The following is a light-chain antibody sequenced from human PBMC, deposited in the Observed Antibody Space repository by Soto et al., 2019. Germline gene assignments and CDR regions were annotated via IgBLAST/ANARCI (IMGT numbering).Light chain of an antibody. Sequence: VMTQSPATLSVSPGERATVSCRASQSVSSNLAWYQQKPGQAPRLLIYGASTRATGIPARFSGSGSGTEFTLTFSSLQSEDFEVYSCQQYNEWPPTFAPGTKVDI. CDR3: QQYNEWPPT. CDR1: QSVSSN. J-gene: IGKJ1*01. CDR2: GAS. V-gene: IGKV3-15*01.